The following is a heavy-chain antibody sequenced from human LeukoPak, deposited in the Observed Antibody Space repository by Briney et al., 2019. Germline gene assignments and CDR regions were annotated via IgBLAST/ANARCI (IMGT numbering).Heavy chain of an antibody. CDR1: GYTFTGYY. J-gene: IGHJ5*02. D-gene: IGHD3-9*01. CDR2: INPNSGGT. Sequence: SSVKVSCKASGYTFTGYYMHCVRQAPGQGLEWMGWINPNSGGTNYAQKFQGRVTMTRDTSISTAYMELSRLRSDDTAVYYCARPPRYDILTGYYPWGQGTLVTVSS. CDR3: ARPPRYDILTGYYP. V-gene: IGHV1-2*02.